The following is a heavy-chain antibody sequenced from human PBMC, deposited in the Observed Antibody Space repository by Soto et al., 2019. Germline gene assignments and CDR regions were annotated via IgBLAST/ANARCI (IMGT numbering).Heavy chain of an antibody. CDR2: ISAANGIT. D-gene: IGHD1-1*01. CDR1: GYTFTDCG. Sequence: ASVKVSCKASGYTFTDCGLHWVRQAPGQGLEWMGWISAANGITKFSQKFQDRVTLTRDTSASTAYMELSSLRSDDTAVYYCARGLWVEMATTKMGWFDPWGQGTLVTVSS. CDR3: ARGLWVEMATTKMGWFDP. J-gene: IGHJ5*02. V-gene: IGHV1-3*01.